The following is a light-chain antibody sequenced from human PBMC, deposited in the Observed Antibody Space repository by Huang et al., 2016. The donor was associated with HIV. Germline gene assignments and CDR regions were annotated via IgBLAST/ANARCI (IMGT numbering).Light chain of an antibody. CDR3: MQALQTQLWT. CDR1: QSLLHSNGYNY. J-gene: IGKJ1*01. V-gene: IGKV2-28*01. CDR2: LGS. Sequence: DIVMTQSPLSLPVTPGEPASISCRSSQSLLHSNGYNYLDWYLQKPGQSPQLLIYLGSNRASGVPDRFSGSGSGTDFTLKISRVEAEDVGIYYCMQALQTQLWTFGQGTKVEIK.